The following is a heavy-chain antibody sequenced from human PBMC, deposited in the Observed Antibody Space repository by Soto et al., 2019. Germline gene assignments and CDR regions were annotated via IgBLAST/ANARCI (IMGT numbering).Heavy chain of an antibody. J-gene: IGHJ4*02. CDR3: ARGRAVGLYLDD. D-gene: IGHD6-19*01. V-gene: IGHV1-18*04. CDR2: ISAFNGNT. Sequence: QVQLLQSGPEVKKPGTSVKVSCKASGDTFTNLGISWVRQAPGQGLEWMGWISAFNGNTNYAQKFQGRVTMTTETSTRTLYMELRSLRSDDTAVYYCARGRAVGLYLDDWGQGTLVTVSS. CDR1: GDTFTNLG.